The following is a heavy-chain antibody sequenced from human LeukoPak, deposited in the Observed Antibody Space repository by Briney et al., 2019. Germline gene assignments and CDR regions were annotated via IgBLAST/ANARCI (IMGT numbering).Heavy chain of an antibody. V-gene: IGHV4-34*01. J-gene: IGHJ4*02. D-gene: IGHD3-10*01. CDR2: INHGGST. CDR3: ARVSYGGDFDY. CDR1: GESFSGFY. Sequence: SETLSLTCAVYGESFSGFYWSWIRQSPGKGLEWIGEINHGGSTNYNPSLKTRVTISVDTSKNQFSLKLRSVTAADTAVYYCARVSYGGDFDYWGQGTLVTVSS.